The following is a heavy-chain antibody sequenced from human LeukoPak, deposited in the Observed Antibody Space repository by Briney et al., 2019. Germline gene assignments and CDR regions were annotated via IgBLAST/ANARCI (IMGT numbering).Heavy chain of an antibody. D-gene: IGHD5-12*01. CDR2: IYYSGST. Sequence: PSETLSLTCTVSGGSISSYYWSWTRQPPGKGLEWIGYIYYSGSTNYNPSLKSRVTISVDTSKNQFSLKLSSVTAADTAVYYCARDQGGYDYHFDYWGQGTLVTVSS. CDR3: ARDQGGYDYHFDY. CDR1: GGSISSYY. V-gene: IGHV4-59*01. J-gene: IGHJ4*02.